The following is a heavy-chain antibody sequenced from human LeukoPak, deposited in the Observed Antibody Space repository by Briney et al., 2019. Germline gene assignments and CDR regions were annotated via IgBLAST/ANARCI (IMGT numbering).Heavy chain of an antibody. D-gene: IGHD2-15*01. CDR3: ARGGLRPKLPDY. CDR2: ISAYNGNT. CDR1: GGTFSSYA. J-gene: IGHJ4*02. V-gene: IGHV1-18*01. Sequence: GSSVKVSCKASGGTFSSYAISWVRQAPGQGLEWMGWISAYNGNTNYAQKLQGRVTMTTDTSTSTAYMELRSLRSDDTAVYYCARGGLRPKLPDYWGQGTLVTVSS.